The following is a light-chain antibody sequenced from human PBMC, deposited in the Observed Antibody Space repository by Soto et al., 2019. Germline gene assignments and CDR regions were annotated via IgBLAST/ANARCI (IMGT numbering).Light chain of an antibody. CDR1: QSISSW. Sequence: DIQMTQSPSILSASVGDRVTITCRASQSISSWLAWYQQRPGKAPNLLIHTASTLKSGVLSRFSANGSGTEFTLTISSLQPDDFAVYYCQHYDFSSGLTFGGGTRVEI. CDR2: TAS. CDR3: QHYDFSSGLT. V-gene: IGKV1-5*03. J-gene: IGKJ4*01.